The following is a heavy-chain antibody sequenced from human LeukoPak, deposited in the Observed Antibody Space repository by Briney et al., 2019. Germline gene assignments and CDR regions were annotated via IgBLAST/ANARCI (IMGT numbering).Heavy chain of an antibody. Sequence: PGGSLRLSCAASGFTFSIYSMSWVRQAPGKGLEWVSCISSGSTNIYYADSVRGRFTISRDNAKNSLYLQMNSLRAEDTAVYYCARVGGYCSSISNCYGDYWGQGTLVTVSS. V-gene: IGHV3-21*01. D-gene: IGHD2-2*03. CDR2: ISSGSTNI. CDR1: GFTFSIYS. J-gene: IGHJ4*02. CDR3: ARVGGYCSSISNCYGDY.